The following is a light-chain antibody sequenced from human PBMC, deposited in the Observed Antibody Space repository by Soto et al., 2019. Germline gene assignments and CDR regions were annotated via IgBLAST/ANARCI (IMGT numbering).Light chain of an antibody. V-gene: IGLV1-40*01. J-gene: IGLJ2*01. Sequence: QSVLTQPPSVSGAPVQRVTISCTGSSSNIGAGYDVHWYQQLPGTAPKRLIYGNSNRPSGVPDRFSGSKSGTSASLAITGLQAEDEADYYCQSYDISLSGVVFGGGTKLTVL. CDR3: QSYDISLSGVV. CDR1: SSNIGAGYD. CDR2: GNS.